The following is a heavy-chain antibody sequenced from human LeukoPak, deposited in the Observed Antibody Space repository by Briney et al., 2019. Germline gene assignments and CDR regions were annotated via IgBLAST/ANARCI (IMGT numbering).Heavy chain of an antibody. CDR3: ARCHRRGAFDI. Sequence: GGSLRLSCAASGFTVSSNSMSWVRQAPGKGLEWVSVIYSGGSTSYADSVKGRFTISRDNSKNTLYLQMNSLRAEDTAVYYWARCHRRGAFDIWGQGTMVTVSS. J-gene: IGHJ3*02. V-gene: IGHV3-53*01. CDR1: GFTVSSNS. CDR2: IYSGGST. D-gene: IGHD3-10*01.